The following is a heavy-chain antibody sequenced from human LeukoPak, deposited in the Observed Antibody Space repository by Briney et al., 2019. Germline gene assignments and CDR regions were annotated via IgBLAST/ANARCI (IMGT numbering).Heavy chain of an antibody. CDR2: IYHTGNT. Sequence: PSETLSLTCTVSGGSISSGAYYWSWIRQFPGRGLEWIAYIYHTGNTYYNPSLKSRLTISLDTSNNQFPLKLSSVTAADTAVYYCARDLSGYGASDYWGQGTLVTVSS. D-gene: IGHD3-22*01. CDR1: GGSISSGAYY. J-gene: IGHJ4*02. CDR3: ARDLSGYGASDY. V-gene: IGHV4-31*03.